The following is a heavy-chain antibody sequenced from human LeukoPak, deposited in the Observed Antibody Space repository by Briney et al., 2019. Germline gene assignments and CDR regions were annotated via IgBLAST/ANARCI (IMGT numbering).Heavy chain of an antibody. D-gene: IGHD4-11*01. CDR2: IYYSGST. Sequence: SSETLSLTCTVSGGSISSYYWSWIRQPPGKGLEWIGYIYYSGSTNYNPSLKSRVTISVDTSKNQFSLKLSSVTAADTAVYCCARVPTEYWFDPWGQGTLVTVSS. J-gene: IGHJ5*02. CDR3: ARVPTEYWFDP. V-gene: IGHV4-59*01. CDR1: GGSISSYY.